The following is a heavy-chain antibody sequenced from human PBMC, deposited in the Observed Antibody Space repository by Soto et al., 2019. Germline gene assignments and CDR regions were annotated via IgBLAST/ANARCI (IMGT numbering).Heavy chain of an antibody. CDR2: IYPGDSDT. CDR1: GYTFNTYW. CDR3: ARQKLWMATINNDAFDV. V-gene: IGHV5-51*01. D-gene: IGHD2-21*01. Sequence: GESLKISCKGSGYTFNTYWIGWVRQMPGKGLEWMGLIYPGDSDTTYSPSFQGQVTISVDKSISTACLQWSSLKVSDTAIYYCARQKLWMATINNDAFDVWGQGTKVTVSS. J-gene: IGHJ3*01.